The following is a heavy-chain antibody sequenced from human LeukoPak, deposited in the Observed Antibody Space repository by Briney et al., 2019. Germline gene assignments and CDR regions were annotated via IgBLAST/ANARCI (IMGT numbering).Heavy chain of an antibody. CDR1: GDSINSNY. D-gene: IGHD2-15*01. Sequence: SETLSLTCSVSGDSINSNYWSWMRQPPGKGLEWIGYIYYGGSTHYNPSLKSRVRMYVDTSKNQFSLYLCSVTASVTAVYHSVSLLAGCPGGRCRAHFDYWGQGTLVTVSS. V-gene: IGHV4-59*01. CDR2: IYYGGST. CDR3: VSLLAGCPGGRCRAHFDY. J-gene: IGHJ4*02.